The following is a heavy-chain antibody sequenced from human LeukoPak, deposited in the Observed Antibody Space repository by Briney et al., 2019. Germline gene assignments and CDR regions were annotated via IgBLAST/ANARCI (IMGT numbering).Heavy chain of an antibody. CDR2: ISSSSSTI. V-gene: IGHV3-48*01. J-gene: IGHJ4*02. Sequence: GGSLRLSCAASGFTFSSYSMNWVRQARGKGLEWVSYISSSSSTIYYADSVKGRFTISRDDAKNSLYLQMNSLRAEDTAVYYCARDQRRWLRVTLFDYWGQGTLVTVSS. CDR1: GFTFSSYS. CDR3: ARDQRRWLRVTLFDY. D-gene: IGHD5-12*01.